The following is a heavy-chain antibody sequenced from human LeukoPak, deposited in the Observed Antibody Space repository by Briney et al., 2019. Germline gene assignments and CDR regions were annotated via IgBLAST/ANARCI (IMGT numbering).Heavy chain of an antibody. CDR1: GFTFSSYS. J-gene: IGHJ5*02. Sequence: GGSLRLSCAASGFTFSSYSMNWVRQAPGKGLEWVSYISSSSSTIYYADSVKGRFTISRDNAKNSLYLQMNSLRAEDTAVYYCARQGELRYFDWSATGGNWFDPWGQGTLVTVSS. D-gene: IGHD3-9*01. CDR2: ISSSSSTI. CDR3: ARQGELRYFDWSATGGNWFDP. V-gene: IGHV3-48*04.